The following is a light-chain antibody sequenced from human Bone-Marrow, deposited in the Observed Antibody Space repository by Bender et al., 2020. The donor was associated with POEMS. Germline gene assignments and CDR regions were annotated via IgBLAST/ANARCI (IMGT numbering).Light chain of an antibody. CDR2: SSH. Sequence: QSVLTQPPSASGTPGQRVTISCSGGSSNIGAHAVNWYQHLPGTAPKLLIYSSHRRPSEVPDRFSGTKSGTSASLAISGLRSGGEADYYCAAWDDSLSGWVFGGGTKLSVL. J-gene: IGLJ3*02. V-gene: IGLV1-47*02. CDR1: SSNIGAHA. CDR3: AAWDDSLSGWV.